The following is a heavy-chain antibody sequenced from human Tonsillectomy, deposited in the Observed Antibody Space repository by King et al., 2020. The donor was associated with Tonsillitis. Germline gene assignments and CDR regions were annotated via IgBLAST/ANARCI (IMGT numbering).Heavy chain of an antibody. Sequence: VQLVESGGGLVQPGRSLRLSCAASGFTFDDYAMHWVRQAPGKGLEWGPGISWNGGSIGYADSVKGRFTLSRDNAKNSLYLQMNSLRAEDTALYYCAKDIRLAARLGGGAFDIWGQGTMVTVSS. V-gene: IGHV3-9*01. CDR1: GFTFDDYA. CDR3: AKDIRLAARLGGGAFDI. CDR2: ISWNGGSI. D-gene: IGHD6-6*01. J-gene: IGHJ3*02.